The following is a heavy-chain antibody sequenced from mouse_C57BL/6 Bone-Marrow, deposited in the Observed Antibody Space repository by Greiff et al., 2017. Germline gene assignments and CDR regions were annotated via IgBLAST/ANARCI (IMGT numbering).Heavy chain of an antibody. Sequence: EVKLMESGGDLVKPGGSLKLSCAASGFTFSSYGMSWVRQTPDKRLEWVATISSGGSYTYYPDSVKGRFTISRDNAKNTLYLQLSSLKSEDTAMYYCARRDYGSSYGENAMDYWGQGTSVTVSS. CDR3: ARRDYGSSYGENAMDY. CDR1: GFTFSSYG. CDR2: ISSGGSYT. V-gene: IGHV5-6*02. D-gene: IGHD1-1*01. J-gene: IGHJ4*01.